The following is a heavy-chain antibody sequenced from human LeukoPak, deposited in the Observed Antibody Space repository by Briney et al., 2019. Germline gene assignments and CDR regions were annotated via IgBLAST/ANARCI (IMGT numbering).Heavy chain of an antibody. D-gene: IGHD3-9*01. V-gene: IGHV4-34*01. CDR2: IYYSGST. CDR3: ARLTYYDILTGYSLDY. Sequence: SETLSLTCAVYGGSFSGYYWSWIRQPPGKGLEWIGSIYYSGSTYYNPSLKSRVIISVDTSKNQFSLKLSSVTAADTAVYYCARLTYYDILTGYSLDYWGQGTLVTVSS. CDR1: GGSFSGYY. J-gene: IGHJ4*02.